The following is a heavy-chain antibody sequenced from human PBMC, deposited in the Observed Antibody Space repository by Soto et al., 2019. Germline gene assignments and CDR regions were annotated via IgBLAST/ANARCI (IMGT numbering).Heavy chain of an antibody. V-gene: IGHV1-69*02. Sequence: QVQLVQSGAEVKKPGSSVKVSCKASGGTFSRYTISWVRQAPGQGLEWMGRIIPILGILNYAQKFQGRVTITADKSTSTAYMELSSLRSDDTAVYYCASHFTGVLVLGATPPGGDNYGLDVWGQGTTVTVSS. J-gene: IGHJ6*02. CDR2: IIPILGIL. D-gene: IGHD2-15*01. CDR1: GGTFSRYT. CDR3: ASHFTGVLVLGATPPGGDNYGLDV.